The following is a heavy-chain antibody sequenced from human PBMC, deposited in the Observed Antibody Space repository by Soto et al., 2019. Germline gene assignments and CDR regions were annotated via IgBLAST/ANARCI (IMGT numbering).Heavy chain of an antibody. D-gene: IGHD3-10*01. CDR3: ARGYGSGYYYYYYGMDV. V-gene: IGHV4-30-4*01. Sequence: QVQLQESGPGLVKPSQTLSLTCTVSGGSISSGDYYWSWIRQPPGKGLEWIGYIYYSGSTYYNPSLKSRVTIPVDTSKNQFSLKLSSVTAADTAVYYCARGYGSGYYYYYYGMDVWGQGTTVTVSS. CDR1: GGSISSGDYY. CDR2: IYYSGST. J-gene: IGHJ6*02.